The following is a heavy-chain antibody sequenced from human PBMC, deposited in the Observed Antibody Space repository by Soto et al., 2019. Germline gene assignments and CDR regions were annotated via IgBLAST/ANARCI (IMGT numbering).Heavy chain of an antibody. J-gene: IGHJ6*03. CDR2: ISGSGGST. V-gene: IGHV3-23*01. D-gene: IGHD3-3*01. Sequence: GGSLRLSCAASGFTFSSYAMSWVRQAPGKGLEWVSAISGSGGSTYYADSVKGRFTISRDNSKNTMYLQMNSLRAEDTAVYYCAKDPGFWSGPRAYYYYMDVWGKGTTVT. CDR1: GFTFSSYA. CDR3: AKDPGFWSGPRAYYYYMDV.